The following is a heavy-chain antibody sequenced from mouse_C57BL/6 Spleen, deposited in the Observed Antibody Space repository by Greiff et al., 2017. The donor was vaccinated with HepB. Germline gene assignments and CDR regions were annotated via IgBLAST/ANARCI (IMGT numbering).Heavy chain of an antibody. Sequence: EVQLQQPGPELVKPGASVKISCKASGYSFTGYYMNWVKQSPEKSLEWIGEINPSTGGTTYNQKFKAKATLTVDKSSSTAYMQLKSLTSEDSAVYYCARSPLRDYAMDYWGQGTSVTVSS. CDR2: INPSTGGT. J-gene: IGHJ4*01. CDR1: GYSFTGYY. V-gene: IGHV1-42*01. D-gene: IGHD6-1*01. CDR3: ARSPLRDYAMDY.